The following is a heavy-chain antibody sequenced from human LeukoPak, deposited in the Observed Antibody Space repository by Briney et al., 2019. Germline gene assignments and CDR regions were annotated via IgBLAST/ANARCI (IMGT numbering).Heavy chain of an antibody. CDR1: GGSISSYY. Sequence: SETLSLTCTVSGGSISSYYWSWIRQSAGKGLEWIGRIYTSGSTNYNPSLKSRVTMSVDTSKNQFSLSLSSLAAADTAVYYCAREVSRGRSGYQIDYWGPGTLVTVSS. V-gene: IGHV4-4*07. CDR2: IYTSGST. CDR3: AREVSRGRSGYQIDY. D-gene: IGHD3-22*01. J-gene: IGHJ4*02.